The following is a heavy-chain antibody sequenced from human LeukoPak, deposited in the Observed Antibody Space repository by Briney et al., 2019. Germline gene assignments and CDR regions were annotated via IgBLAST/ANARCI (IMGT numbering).Heavy chain of an antibody. CDR1: GFTFSGYA. CDR2: ITSSSSTI. J-gene: IGHJ4*02. Sequence: PGGSLRLSCAASGFTFSGYAMNWVRQAPGKGLEWVSYITSSSSTIYYADSVKGRFTISRDNAKNSLYLQMNSLRAEDTAVYFCASGWLGVFDYWGQGTLVTVSS. CDR3: ASGWLGVFDY. D-gene: IGHD6-19*01. V-gene: IGHV3-48*01.